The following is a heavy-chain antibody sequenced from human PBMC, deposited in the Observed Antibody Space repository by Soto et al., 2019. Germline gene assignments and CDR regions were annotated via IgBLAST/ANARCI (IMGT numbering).Heavy chain of an antibody. CDR1: GDSISTVDYF. J-gene: IGHJ5*01. V-gene: IGHV4-30-4*01. D-gene: IGHD1-20*01. CDR3: ARGRYGLTCRCFPNWFDS. CDR2: IYKSATT. Sequence: SETLSLTCSVSGDSISTVDYFWAWIRQPPGQALEYIGYIYKSATTYYNPSFESRVAISLDTSKSQFSLNVTSVTAADTAVYFCARGRYGLTCRCFPNWFDSWGKGTLVTFAS.